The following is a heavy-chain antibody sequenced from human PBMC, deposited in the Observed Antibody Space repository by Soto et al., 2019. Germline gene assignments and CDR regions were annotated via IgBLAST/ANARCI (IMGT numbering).Heavy chain of an antibody. J-gene: IGHJ4*02. V-gene: IGHV4-59*11. D-gene: IGHD1-26*01. CDR2: IYYSGGA. Sequence: SETLSLTCTVSGGSISSHYWSWIRQPPGKGLEWIGYIYYSGGAYYNPSLMSRATISVDTSRNQFSLKLISVTAPDTAMYYCATGSKSDFDYWGQGTQVTVSS. CDR1: GGSISSHY. CDR3: ATGSKSDFDY.